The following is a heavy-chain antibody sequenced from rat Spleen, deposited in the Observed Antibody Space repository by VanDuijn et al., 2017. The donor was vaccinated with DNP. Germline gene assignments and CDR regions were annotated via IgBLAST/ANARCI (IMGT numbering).Heavy chain of an antibody. Sequence: EVQLVESGGDLVQPGRSLKLSCVVSGITLSNYGMAWVRQAPKKGLEWVATITNSGGNTYYRDSVKGRFTISRDYAKSTLYLQMDSLRSEDTATYYCTTLRDYWGQGVMVTVSS. D-gene: IGHD3-7*01. CDR3: TTLRDY. V-gene: IGHV5S13*01. J-gene: IGHJ2*01. CDR1: GITLSNYG. CDR2: ITNSGGNT.